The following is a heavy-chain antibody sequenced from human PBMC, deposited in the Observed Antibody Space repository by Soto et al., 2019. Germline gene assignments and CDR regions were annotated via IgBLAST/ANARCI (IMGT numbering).Heavy chain of an antibody. CDR2: IYYSGST. Sequence: SETLSLTCIVSGGYISSYYWSWIRQPPGKGLEWIGYIYYSGSTNYNPSLKSRVTISVDTSKNQFSLKLSSVTAADTAVYYCARAVLPATAPFDYWGQGTLVTVSS. J-gene: IGHJ4*02. D-gene: IGHD2-2*01. V-gene: IGHV4-59*01. CDR3: ARAVLPATAPFDY. CDR1: GGYISSYY.